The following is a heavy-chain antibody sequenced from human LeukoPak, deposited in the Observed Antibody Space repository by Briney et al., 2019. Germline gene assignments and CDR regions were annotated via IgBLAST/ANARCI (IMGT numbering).Heavy chain of an antibody. J-gene: IGHJ5*02. D-gene: IGHD5-18*01. CDR1: GFTFRSHS. V-gene: IGHV3-48*01. CDR2: ISGSSGTI. CDR3: ARQDRSDTTMITGWFDP. Sequence: GGSLRLSCTASGFTFRSHSMIWVRQAPGKGLEWISYISGSSGTIYYADSVKGRFTISRDNSKNTVYVQMNSLRAEDTAVYYCARQDRSDTTMITGWFDPWGQGTLVTVSS.